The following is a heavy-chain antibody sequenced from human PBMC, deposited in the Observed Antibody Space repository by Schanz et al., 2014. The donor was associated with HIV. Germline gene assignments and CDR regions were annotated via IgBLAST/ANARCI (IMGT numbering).Heavy chain of an antibody. J-gene: IGHJ4*02. CDR1: GYTFISYG. Sequence: QVQLVQSGTEVKKPGASVKVSCKASGYTFISYGISWVRQAPGQGLEWMGWISAYNGNTNYAQKFQGRLTMTTDTSTSTAYMELRSLRSDDTAVYYSARDRPVIVGATRADGGTDFDYWGQGTLVTVSS. CDR3: ARDRPVIVGATRADGGTDFDY. CDR2: ISAYNGNT. V-gene: IGHV1-18*01. D-gene: IGHD1-26*01.